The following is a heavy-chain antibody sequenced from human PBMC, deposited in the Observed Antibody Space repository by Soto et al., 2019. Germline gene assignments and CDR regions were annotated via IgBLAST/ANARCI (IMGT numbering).Heavy chain of an antibody. V-gene: IGHV3-48*02. D-gene: IGHD5-18*01. CDR2: ISGSSRTT. J-gene: IGHJ4*02. Sequence: EVQLVESGGGLVQSGGSLKLSCAASGFAFSSYSMNWVRQAPGKGLEWVSYISGSSRTTSYAVSVKGRFTTSRATAKKSQSLQMNSLPDEDTAVYYSARTYREYGCFDEWGQGARVTVSP. CDR1: GFAFSSYS. CDR3: ARTYREYGCFDE.